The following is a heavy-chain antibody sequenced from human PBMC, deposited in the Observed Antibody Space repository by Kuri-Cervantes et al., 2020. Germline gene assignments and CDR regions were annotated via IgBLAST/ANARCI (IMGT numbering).Heavy chain of an antibody. CDR3: ASSAFPAAGPHYYYYGMDV. CDR1: GYAFINHG. D-gene: IGHD6-13*01. V-gene: IGHV1-18*01. J-gene: IGHJ6*02. Sequence: ASVKVSCKASGYAFINHGITWVRQAPRQGLEWMGWISIYNGHTNYAQKFQDRVTMTTDTSTSTAYMELTSLTSDDTAVYYCASSAFPAAGPHYYYYGMDVWGQGTTVTVSS. CDR2: ISIYNGHT.